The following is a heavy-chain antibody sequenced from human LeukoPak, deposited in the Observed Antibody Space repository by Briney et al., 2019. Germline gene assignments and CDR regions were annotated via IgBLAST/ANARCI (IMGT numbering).Heavy chain of an antibody. Sequence: SETLSLTCGVYGGSSNYYWSWIRQAPGKALEWIGETTHDGRTNYSPSLRGRATISKDTSKSQFSLRLNSVTVADTAVYYCAPIYGDYSDFDYWGQGTLVTVSS. CDR2: TTHDGRT. D-gene: IGHD4-17*01. V-gene: IGHV4-34*01. J-gene: IGHJ4*02. CDR1: GGSSNYY. CDR3: APIYGDYSDFDY.